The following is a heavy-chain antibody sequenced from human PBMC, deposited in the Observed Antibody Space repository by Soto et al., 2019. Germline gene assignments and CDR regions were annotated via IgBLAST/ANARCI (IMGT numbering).Heavy chain of an antibody. J-gene: IGHJ6*02. Sequence: SETLSLTCTVSGGSMNDYYWSWIRQPAGKGLEWVGRIFTSGNTNYNPSLRSRLTMSVDTSTNQVSLRLTSVTAADTAVYYCASGRLVSRYYGLDVWGQGTTVTVSS. CDR1: GGSMNDYY. CDR3: ASGRLVSRYYGLDV. D-gene: IGHD6-6*01. V-gene: IGHV4-4*07. CDR2: IFTSGNT.